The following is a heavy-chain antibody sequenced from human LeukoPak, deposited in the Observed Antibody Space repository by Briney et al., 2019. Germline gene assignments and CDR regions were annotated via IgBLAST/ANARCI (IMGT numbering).Heavy chain of an antibody. V-gene: IGHV4-34*01. CDR2: INHSGST. D-gene: IGHD2-15*01. Sequence: SETLSLTCAVYGGSFSGYYWSWIRQPPGKGLEWIGEINHSGSTNCNPSLKSRVTISVDTSKNQFSLKLSSVTAADTAVYYCARGYSPVVVVAATVYFDYWGQGTLVTVSS. CDR1: GGSFSGYY. J-gene: IGHJ4*02. CDR3: ARGYSPVVVVAATVYFDY.